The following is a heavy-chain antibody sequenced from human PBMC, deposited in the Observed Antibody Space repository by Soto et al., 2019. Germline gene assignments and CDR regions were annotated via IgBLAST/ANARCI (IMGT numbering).Heavy chain of an antibody. D-gene: IGHD3-3*01. V-gene: IGHV4-59*01. CDR2: IYYSGST. CDR1: GGSISSYY. J-gene: IGHJ5*02. Sequence: SETLSLTCTVSGGSISSYYWSWIRQPPGKGLEWIGYIYYSGSTNYNPSLKSRVTISVDTSKNQFSLKLSSVTAADTAVYYCARDSRFNDFWSGYRGYSWFDPWGQGTLVTVSS. CDR3: ARDSRFNDFWSGYRGYSWFDP.